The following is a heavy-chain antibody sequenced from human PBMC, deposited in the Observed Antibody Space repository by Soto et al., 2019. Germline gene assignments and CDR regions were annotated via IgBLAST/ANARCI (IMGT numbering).Heavy chain of an antibody. CDR1: GGTFSSYT. Sequence: SVKVSCKASGGTFSSYTISWVRQAPGQGLEWMGRIIPILGIANYAQKFQGRVTITADKSTSTAYMELSSLRSEDTAVYYCARSLYYYGTGGKNYYYMDVWGIGTTVTVSS. CDR3: ARSLYYYGTGGKNYYYMDV. J-gene: IGHJ6*03. V-gene: IGHV1-69*02. CDR2: IIPILGIA. D-gene: IGHD3-10*01.